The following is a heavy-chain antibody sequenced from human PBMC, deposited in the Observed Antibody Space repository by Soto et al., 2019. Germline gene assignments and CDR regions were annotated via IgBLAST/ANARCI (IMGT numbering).Heavy chain of an antibody. D-gene: IGHD4-4*01. CDR3: ARHPRDDYNYGGSGIFDY. Sequence: QRRLQGSGQDLLKPPETLSPTCGVPGGPTTSRTFCWAWIRQPPGKGRRWLGDMYYSGSSYSSPSLKSRVTLSVDTSKNQLSLKLNSVTAADTAVYYCARHPRDDYNYGGSGIFDYWGQGTLVTVSS. J-gene: IGHJ4*02. V-gene: IGHV4-39*01. CDR1: GGPTTSRTFC. CDR2: MYYSGSS.